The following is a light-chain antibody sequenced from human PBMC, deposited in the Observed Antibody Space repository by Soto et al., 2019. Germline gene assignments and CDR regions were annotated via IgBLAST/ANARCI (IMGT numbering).Light chain of an antibody. CDR2: DVG. J-gene: IGLJ1*01. V-gene: IGLV2-14*01. Sequence: QSVLTQPASVSGSPGQSVTISCPETSSDVSSYNYVSWYQQHPGKAPKLMIYDVGNRPSGVSNRFPGSKSGNTSSLTISWLQAEDEADYYCCSYTSSSTYVFGTGTKVTVL. CDR1: SSDVSSYNY. CDR3: CSYTSSSTYV.